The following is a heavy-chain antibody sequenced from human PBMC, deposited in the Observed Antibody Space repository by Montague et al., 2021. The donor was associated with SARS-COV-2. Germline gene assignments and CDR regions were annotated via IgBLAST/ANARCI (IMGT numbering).Heavy chain of an antibody. CDR3: ARPQQQLAFDY. J-gene: IGHJ4*02. CDR2: FFYSGST. CDR1: GGSLSSSSYY. D-gene: IGHD6-13*01. V-gene: IGHV4-39*01. Sequence: SETLSLPCTVSGGSLSSSSYYWGWIRQPPGKGLEWVGSFFYSGSTYYNPSLKSRVTISVDTSKNQFSLKLSSVTAADTAVYYCARPQQQLAFDYWGQGTLVTVSS.